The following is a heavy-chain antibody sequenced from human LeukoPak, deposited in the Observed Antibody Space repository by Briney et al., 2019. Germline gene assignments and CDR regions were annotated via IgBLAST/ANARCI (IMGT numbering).Heavy chain of an antibody. J-gene: IGHJ4*02. Sequence: GRSLILSCQASGFTFDDYAMHWVRQAPGEVLEWVSGISWNSGSIGYADSVKGRFTISRDNVNNSLYLQMNSPREEDTALYYCAKDRRSGIAAAGTRYYFDSWGQGTLVTVSS. CDR2: ISWNSGSI. CDR1: GFTFDDYA. CDR3: AKDRRSGIAAAGTRYYFDS. V-gene: IGHV3-9*01. D-gene: IGHD6-13*01.